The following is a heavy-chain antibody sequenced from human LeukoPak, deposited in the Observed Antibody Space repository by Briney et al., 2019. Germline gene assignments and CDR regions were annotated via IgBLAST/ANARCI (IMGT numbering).Heavy chain of an antibody. CDR1: GFTVGNNY. CDR2: IYNEGTT. J-gene: IGHJ4*02. Sequence: PGGSLRLSCVVSGFTVGNNYMNWVRQAPGKGLEWLSIIYNEGTTYYADSVRGRFTISRDNSKSTIYLQMNSLRAEDTAVYYCARDSFHPYWGQGTLVTVSS. CDR3: ARDSFHPY. V-gene: IGHV3-66*01. D-gene: IGHD3-16*02.